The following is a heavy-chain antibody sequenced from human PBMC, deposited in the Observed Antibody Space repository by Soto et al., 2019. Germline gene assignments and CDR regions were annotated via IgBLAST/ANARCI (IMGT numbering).Heavy chain of an antibody. Sequence: GASVKVSCKASGGTFSSYAISWVRQAPGQGLEWMGGIIPIFGTANYAQKFQGRVTITADKSTSTAYMELSSLRSEDTAVYYCAREGSSLDNWFDPWGQGTLVTVSS. V-gene: IGHV1-69*06. J-gene: IGHJ5*02. D-gene: IGHD6-13*01. CDR3: AREGSSLDNWFDP. CDR2: IIPIFGTA. CDR1: GGTFSSYA.